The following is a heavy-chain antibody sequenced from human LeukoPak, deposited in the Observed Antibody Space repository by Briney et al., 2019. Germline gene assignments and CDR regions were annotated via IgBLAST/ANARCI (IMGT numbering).Heavy chain of an antibody. CDR3: ASSIRYFDWLAKDYAFDI. CDR2: IIPIFGTA. J-gene: IGHJ3*02. CDR1: GGTFSSYA. V-gene: IGHV1-69*06. D-gene: IGHD3-9*01. Sequence: ASVKVSCKASGGTFSSYAISWVRQAPGQGFEWMGGIIPIFGTANYAQKFQGRVTITADKSTSTAYMELSSLRSEDTAVYYCASSIRYFDWLAKDYAFDIWAKGQWSPSLQ.